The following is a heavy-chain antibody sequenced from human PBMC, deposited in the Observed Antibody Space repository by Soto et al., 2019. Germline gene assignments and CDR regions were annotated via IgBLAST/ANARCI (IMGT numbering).Heavy chain of an antibody. V-gene: IGHV3-48*03. D-gene: IGHD4-17*01. CDR3: ARSKYGDYASAFDI. CDR2: ISGSGDTI. CDR1: GLTFSSYD. J-gene: IGHJ3*02. Sequence: GGSLRLSCEPSGLTFSSYDMNWVRQAPGKGLEWVSYISGSGDTIYYADSVKGRFTMSRDNAKNSLYLQVNSLRAEDTAVYYCARSKYGDYASAFDIWGQGTMVTVSS.